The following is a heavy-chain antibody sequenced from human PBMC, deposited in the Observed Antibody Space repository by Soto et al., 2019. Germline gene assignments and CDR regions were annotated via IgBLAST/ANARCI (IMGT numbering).Heavy chain of an antibody. Sequence: QVQLQESGPGLVKPSETLSLTCTVSGGSISSYYWSWIRQPAGKGLEWIGRIYTSGSTNYNPSLKSRVTMSVDTSKNQFSLKLSSVTAADTAVYYCARELRDSSGYGLWGHIGKSGMDVWGQGTTVTVSS. D-gene: IGHD3-22*01. CDR1: GGSISSYY. CDR2: IYTSGST. CDR3: ARELRDSSGYGLWGHIGKSGMDV. J-gene: IGHJ6*02. V-gene: IGHV4-4*07.